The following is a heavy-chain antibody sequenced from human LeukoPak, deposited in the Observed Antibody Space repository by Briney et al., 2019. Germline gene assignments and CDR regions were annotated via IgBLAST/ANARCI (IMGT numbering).Heavy chain of an antibody. D-gene: IGHD4-23*01. Sequence: GGSLRLSCAASGFTLSRYSMNWVRQAPGKGLEWVSSISSGSSYIYYAGSVKGRFTISRDNAKNSLYLQMNSLRAEDTALYYCARGGSYGGYHSYWGQGTLVTVSS. CDR3: ARGGSYGGYHSY. V-gene: IGHV3-21*01. J-gene: IGHJ4*02. CDR2: ISSGSSYI. CDR1: GFTLSRYS.